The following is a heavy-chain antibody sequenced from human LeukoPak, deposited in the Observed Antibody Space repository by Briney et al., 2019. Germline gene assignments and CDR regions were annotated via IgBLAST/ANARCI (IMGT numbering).Heavy chain of an antibody. J-gene: IGHJ4*02. D-gene: IGHD6-13*01. CDR1: GGTFSSYA. Sequence: EASVKVSCKASGGTFSSYAISWVRQAPGQGLEWMGGIIPIFGTANYAQKFQGRVTITADESTSTAYMELSSLRSEDTAVYYCARGAAAGTYNFDYWGQGTLVIVSS. V-gene: IGHV1-69*13. CDR2: IIPIFGTA. CDR3: ARGAAAGTYNFDY.